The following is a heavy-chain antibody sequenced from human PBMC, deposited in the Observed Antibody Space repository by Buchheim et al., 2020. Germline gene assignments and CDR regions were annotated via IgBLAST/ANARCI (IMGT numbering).Heavy chain of an antibody. CDR1: GDSVSSNTAG. CDR2: TYYRSRWFN. CDR3: ARGGGSLNY. D-gene: IGHD2-15*01. J-gene: IGHJ4*02. V-gene: IGHV6-1*01. Sequence: QVQLQQSGPGLLKPSQTPSLICAISGDSVSSNTAGWSWIRQSPSRGLEWLGRTYYRSRWFNDYAVSVQSRITINPDTSKNQFSLQLSSVSPEDTAVYYCARGGGSLNYWGQGTL.